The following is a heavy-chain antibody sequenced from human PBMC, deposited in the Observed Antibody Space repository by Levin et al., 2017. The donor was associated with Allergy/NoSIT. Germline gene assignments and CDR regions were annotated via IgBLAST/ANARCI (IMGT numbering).Heavy chain of an antibody. D-gene: IGHD5-24*01. CDR3: ARLGGKKRWLQSNWFDP. V-gene: IGHV1-69*13. Sequence: GASVKVSCKASGGTFSSYAISWVRQAPGQGLEWMGGIIPIFGTANYAQKFQGRVTITADESTSTAYMELSSLRSEDTAVYYCARLGGKKRWLQSNWFDPWGQGTLVTVSS. J-gene: IGHJ5*02. CDR1: GGTFSSYA. CDR2: IIPIFGTA.